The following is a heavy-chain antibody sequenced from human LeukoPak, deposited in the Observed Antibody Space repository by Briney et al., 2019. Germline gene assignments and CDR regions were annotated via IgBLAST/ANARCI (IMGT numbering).Heavy chain of an antibody. CDR2: ISGSVGST. CDR3: AKCYASGSYYTEG. J-gene: IGHJ4*02. Sequence: TGGSLRLSCAASGFTFSSYGMSWVRQAPGKGLEWVSSISGSVGSTYNADSVKGRFTISRDNSKNTLYLQMNSLRAEDTAVYYCAKCYASGSYYTEGWGEGALVTVSS. D-gene: IGHD3-10*01. V-gene: IGHV3-23*01. CDR1: GFTFSSYG.